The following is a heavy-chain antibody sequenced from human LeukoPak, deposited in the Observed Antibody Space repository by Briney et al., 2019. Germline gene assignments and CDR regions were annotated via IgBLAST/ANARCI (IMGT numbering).Heavy chain of an antibody. Sequence: EGSLRLSCAASGFTFSSSAMSWVRQAPGKGLEWVSAISNNGGYTYYADSVQGRFTISRDNSKSTLCLQMNSLRAEDTAVYYCAKQLGYCSDGSCYFPYWGQGALVTVSS. J-gene: IGHJ4*02. CDR2: ISNNGGYT. CDR3: AKQLGYCSDGSCYFPY. CDR1: GFTFSSSA. V-gene: IGHV3-23*01. D-gene: IGHD2-15*01.